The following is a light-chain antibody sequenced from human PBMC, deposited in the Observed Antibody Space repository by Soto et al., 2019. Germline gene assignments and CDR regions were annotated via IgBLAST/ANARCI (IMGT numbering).Light chain of an antibody. J-gene: IGKJ1*01. V-gene: IGKV3-11*01. CDR1: QTVSGK. CDR3: HQRKSWPRT. CDR2: DTS. Sequence: EIVLTQSPATLSSSPGERATLSCRASQTVSGKLAWYQHKPGQAPRLLIYDTSNRATGIPARFSGSGSGTDFTLTISSLEPEDFAVYYCHQRKSWPRTFGHGTKVDIK.